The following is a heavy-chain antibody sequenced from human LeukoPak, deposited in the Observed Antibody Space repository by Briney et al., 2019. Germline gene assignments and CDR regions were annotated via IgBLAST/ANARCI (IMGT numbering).Heavy chain of an antibody. J-gene: IGHJ6*03. Sequence: SETLSLTCTVSDDSITMYYWTWVRQPPGKGLEWIGYVDHTGSTKFDPSLNGRVSISRDTSNNFFSLRLRSVTAADTAVYFCARGRVSSSTWYSTYYYFFYMDFWGKGTTVTVSS. CDR3: ARGRVSSSTWYSTYYYFFYMDF. CDR1: DDSITMYY. V-gene: IGHV4-59*01. D-gene: IGHD4-11*01. CDR2: VDHTGST.